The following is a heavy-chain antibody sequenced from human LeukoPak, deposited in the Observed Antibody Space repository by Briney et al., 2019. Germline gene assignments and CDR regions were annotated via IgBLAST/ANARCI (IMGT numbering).Heavy chain of an antibody. J-gene: IGHJ6*03. V-gene: IGHV1-69*05. D-gene: IGHD6-13*01. CDR1: GGTFSSYA. CDR2: IIPIFGTA. Sequence: SVKVSCKASGGTFSSYAISWVRQAPGQGLEWMGGIIPIFGTANYAQKFQGRVTITTDESTSTAYMELSSLRSEDTAVYYCARAQGIAAAGRVHYYYYMDVWGKGTTVTVSS. CDR3: ARAQGIAAAGRVHYYYYMDV.